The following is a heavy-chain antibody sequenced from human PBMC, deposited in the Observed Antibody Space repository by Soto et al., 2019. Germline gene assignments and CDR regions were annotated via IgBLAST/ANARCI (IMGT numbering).Heavy chain of an antibody. Sequence: QVQLQESGPGLVKPSQTLSLTCTVSGGSISSGDYYWSWIRQPPGKGLEWIGYIYYSGSTYYNPSLKSRVTISVDTSKNQFSRKLSSVTAADTAVYYCAREKHDFWSGYYAVGMDVWGQGTTVTVSS. D-gene: IGHD3-3*01. V-gene: IGHV4-30-4*01. CDR3: AREKHDFWSGYYAVGMDV. J-gene: IGHJ6*02. CDR2: IYYSGST. CDR1: GGSISSGDYY.